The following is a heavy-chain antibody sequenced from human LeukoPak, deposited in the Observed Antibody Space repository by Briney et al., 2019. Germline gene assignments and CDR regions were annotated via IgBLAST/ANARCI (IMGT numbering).Heavy chain of an antibody. J-gene: IGHJ3*02. CDR3: ARAVDRTNDAFDI. D-gene: IGHD1-14*01. Sequence: SETLSLTCTVSGGSISSYYWSWIRQPPGEGLEWIGYIYYSGSTNYNPSLKSRVTISVDTSKNQFSLKLSSVTAADTAVYYCARAVDRTNDAFDIWGQGTMVTVSS. V-gene: IGHV4-59*01. CDR2: IYYSGST. CDR1: GGSISSYY.